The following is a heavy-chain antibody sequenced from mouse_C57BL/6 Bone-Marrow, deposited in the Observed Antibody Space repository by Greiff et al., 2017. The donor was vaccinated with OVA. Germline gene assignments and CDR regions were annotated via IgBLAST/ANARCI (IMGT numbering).Heavy chain of an antibody. CDR3: AIWDTTVVAEGY. Sequence: QVQLQQPGAELVKPGASVKVSCKASGYTFTSYWMHWVKQRPGQGLEWIGRIHPSDSDTNYNQKFKGKATLTVDKSSSPAYMQLSSLTSEDSAVYYCAIWDTTVVAEGYWGQGTTLTVSS. CDR1: GYTFTSYW. V-gene: IGHV1-74*01. J-gene: IGHJ2*01. D-gene: IGHD1-1*01. CDR2: IHPSDSDT.